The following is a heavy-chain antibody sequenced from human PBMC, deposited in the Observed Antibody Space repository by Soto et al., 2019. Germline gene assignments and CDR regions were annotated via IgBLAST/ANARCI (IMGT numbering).Heavy chain of an antibody. J-gene: IGHJ4*02. CDR3: ARGFGESRYYDSSGYNDY. CDR2: IYYSGST. V-gene: IGHV4-59*01. D-gene: IGHD3-22*01. CDR1: GGSISSYY. Sequence: SETLSLTCTVSGGSISSYYWSWIRQPPGKGLEWIGYIYYSGSTNYNPSLKSRVTISVDTSKNQFSLKLSSVTAADTAVYYCARGFGESRYYDSSGYNDYWGQGTLVTVSS.